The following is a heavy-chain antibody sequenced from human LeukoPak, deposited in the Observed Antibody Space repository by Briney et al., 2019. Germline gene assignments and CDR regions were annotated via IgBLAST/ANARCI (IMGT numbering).Heavy chain of an antibody. J-gene: IGHJ4*02. D-gene: IGHD3/OR15-3a*01. CDR3: VRDLDWAFDY. Sequence: GGSLRLSCAASGFSFSSYSMNWVRQAPGKGLEWVSYISSRSIIYYAEYVRGRFSISGDNAKSSLYLQMNSLRDEDTAVYYCVRDLDWAFDYWGQGTLVTVSS. CDR1: GFSFSSYS. V-gene: IGHV3-48*02. CDR2: ISSRSII.